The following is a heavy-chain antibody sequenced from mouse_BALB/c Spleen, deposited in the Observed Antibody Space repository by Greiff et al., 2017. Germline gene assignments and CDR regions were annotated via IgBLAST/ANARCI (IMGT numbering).Heavy chain of an antibody. V-gene: IGHV1-4*02. CDR2: INPSSGYT. CDR3: ARSHYYGSSRAWFAY. Sequence: VQLQQSAAELARPGASVKMSCKASGYTFTSYTMHWVKQRPGQGLEWIGYINPSSGYTEYNQKFKDKTTLTADKSSSTAYMQLSSLTSEDSAVYYCARSHYYGSSRAWFAYWGQGTLVTVSA. J-gene: IGHJ3*01. D-gene: IGHD1-1*01. CDR1: GYTFTSYT.